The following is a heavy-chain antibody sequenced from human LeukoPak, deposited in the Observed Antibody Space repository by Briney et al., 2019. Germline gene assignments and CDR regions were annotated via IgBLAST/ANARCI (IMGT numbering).Heavy chain of an antibody. V-gene: IGHV1-2*02. J-gene: IGHJ4*02. CDR2: INPNSCGT. D-gene: IGHD5-24*01. CDR3: AREMATIESNGALDY. CDR1: GYTFTGYY. Sequence: ASVKVSCKASGYTFTGYYMHWVRQAPGQGLEWMGWINPNSCGTNYAQKFQGRVTMTRDTSISTAYMELSRLRSDDTAVYYFAREMATIESNGALDYWGQGTLVTVSS.